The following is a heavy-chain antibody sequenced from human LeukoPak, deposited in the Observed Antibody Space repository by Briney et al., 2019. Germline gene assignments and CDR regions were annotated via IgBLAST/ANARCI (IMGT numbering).Heavy chain of an antibody. J-gene: IGHJ4*02. Sequence: SETLSLTWTVSGGSISSSSNYWGWIRQPSGKGQEWIGSIYYSGSTYYNPSLKSRVTISVDTSKNQFSLKLSSVTAADTAVYYCARESAGGIPKTMTTVTTLDYWGQGTLVTVSS. CDR2: IYYSGST. D-gene: IGHD4-17*01. V-gene: IGHV4-39*07. CDR3: ARESAGGIPKTMTTVTTLDY. CDR1: GGSISSSSNY.